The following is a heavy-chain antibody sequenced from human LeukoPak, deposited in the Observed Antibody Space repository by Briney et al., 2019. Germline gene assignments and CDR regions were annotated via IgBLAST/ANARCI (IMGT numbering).Heavy chain of an antibody. D-gene: IGHD3-10*01. CDR1: GFTVSSNY. J-gene: IGHJ4*02. Sequence: GGSLRLSCAASGFTVSSNYMSWVRRAPGKGLEWVSVIYSGGSTYYADSVKGRFTISRDNSKNTLYLQMNSLRAEDTAVYYCARVEDPFYGSGTVDYWGQGTLVTVSS. CDR3: ARVEDPFYGSGTVDY. CDR2: IYSGGST. V-gene: IGHV3-53*01.